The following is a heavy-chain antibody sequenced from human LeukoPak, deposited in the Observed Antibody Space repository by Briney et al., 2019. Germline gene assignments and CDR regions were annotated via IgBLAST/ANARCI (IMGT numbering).Heavy chain of an antibody. Sequence: PGGSLRLSCAASGFTFDDYAMHWVRQAPGKGLEWVSGISWNSGSIGYADSVKGRFTISRDNANNSLYLQMNSLRAEGTAVYFCARLPSIGWFDPWGQGTLVTVSA. D-gene: IGHD2-21*02. V-gene: IGHV3-9*01. CDR1: GFTFDDYA. J-gene: IGHJ5*02. CDR3: ARLPSIGWFDP. CDR2: ISWNSGSI.